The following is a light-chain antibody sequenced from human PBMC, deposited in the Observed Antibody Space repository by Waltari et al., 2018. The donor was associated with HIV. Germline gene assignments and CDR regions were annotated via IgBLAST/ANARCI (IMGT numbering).Light chain of an antibody. Sequence: EIVLTQSPGTLSLSPGVRATLSCRASQTVDSAYIAWYQQRPGQAPRLLVYSASSRAAGIPDRFSGSGSGADFTLSIRRLEPEDFAVYYCQYYRASSGTFGQGTKVEIQ. CDR3: QYYRASSGT. CDR2: SAS. V-gene: IGKV3-20*01. J-gene: IGKJ1*01. CDR1: QTVDSAY.